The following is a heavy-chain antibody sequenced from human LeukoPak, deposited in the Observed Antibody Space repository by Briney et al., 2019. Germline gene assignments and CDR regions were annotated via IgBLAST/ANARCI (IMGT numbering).Heavy chain of an antibody. D-gene: IGHD4-17*01. J-gene: IGHJ4*02. CDR2: IHYSGNT. CDR1: GGSISTYC. CDR3: ARDREHDYGDYVFDY. Sequence: SETLSLTCTVSGGSISTYCWSWIRQPPGKGLEWIGYIHYSGNTNYNPSLKSRVTISVDTSKNQFSLKLSSVTAADTAVYYCARDREHDYGDYVFDYWGQGTLVTVSS. V-gene: IGHV4-59*01.